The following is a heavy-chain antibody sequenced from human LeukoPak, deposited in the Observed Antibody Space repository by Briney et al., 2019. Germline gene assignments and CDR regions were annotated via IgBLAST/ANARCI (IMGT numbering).Heavy chain of an antibody. J-gene: IGHJ4*02. Sequence: GASVKVSFKASGYTFTGYYMHWVRQAPGQGLEWMGWISPNSGGTNYAQNFQGRVTMTRDTSISTAYMELSRLRSDDTAVYYCAREYYDSSGYYSYYFDYGGQGTLVTVSS. CDR1: GYTFTGYY. CDR3: AREYYDSSGYYSYYFDY. CDR2: ISPNSGGT. V-gene: IGHV1-2*02. D-gene: IGHD3-22*01.